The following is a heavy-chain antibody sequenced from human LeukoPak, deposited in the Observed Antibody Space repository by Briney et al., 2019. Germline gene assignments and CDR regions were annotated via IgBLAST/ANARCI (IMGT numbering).Heavy chain of an antibody. CDR2: INSDGSTT. CDR3: AGAAYYMDV. CDR1: GFTFSSYW. V-gene: IGHV3-74*01. Sequence: GGSLRLSCAASGFTFSSYWMHWVRQAPGKGLVWVSRINSDGSTTNYADSVKGRFTISRDNAKNTLYLQMNSLRAEDTAVYYCAGAAYYMDVWGQGTTVTVSS. J-gene: IGHJ6*03.